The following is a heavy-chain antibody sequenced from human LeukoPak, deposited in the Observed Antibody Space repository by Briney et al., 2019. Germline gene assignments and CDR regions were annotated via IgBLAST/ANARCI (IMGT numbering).Heavy chain of an antibody. Sequence: GRSLRLSCAASGFTFSSYGMHWVRQAPGKGLEWVAFIRYDGINKYYADSAKGRFTISRDSSKNTLHLQMNSLRAEDTAVYYCAKDKYSPFDYWGQGTLVTVSS. CDR2: IRYDGINK. CDR3: AKDKYSPFDY. D-gene: IGHD5-18*01. J-gene: IGHJ4*02. V-gene: IGHV3-30*02. CDR1: GFTFSSYG.